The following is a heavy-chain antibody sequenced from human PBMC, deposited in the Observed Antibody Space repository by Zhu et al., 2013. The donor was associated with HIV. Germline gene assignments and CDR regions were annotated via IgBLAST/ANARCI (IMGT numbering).Heavy chain of an antibody. CDR1: GGAFSNFV. D-gene: IGHD3-10*01. Sequence: VQSGAEVKKPGSSVKVSCKASGGAFSNFVITWVRQAPGQGLEWLGGFIPISGTAHYSRLFQGRFTATADESTSTAYMELSNLTPDDTAVYYCARVTLIRGAFSFDPWGQGTLVTVSS. V-gene: IGHV1-69*01. J-gene: IGHJ5*02. CDR3: ARVTLIRGAFSFDP. CDR2: FIPISGTA.